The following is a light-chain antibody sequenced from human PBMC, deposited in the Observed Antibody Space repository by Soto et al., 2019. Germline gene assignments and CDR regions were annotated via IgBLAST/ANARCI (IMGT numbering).Light chain of an antibody. CDR2: YDS. CDR3: QVWDSSSDPWV. CDR1: NIGSKS. V-gene: IGLV3-21*04. Sequence: SYELTQSLSVSVAPGKTARITCGGNNIGSKSVHWYQQKARQAPVLVIYYDSDRPSGIPERFSGSNSGNTATLTISRVEAGDEADYYCQVWDSSSDPWVFGGGTQLTVL. J-gene: IGLJ3*02.